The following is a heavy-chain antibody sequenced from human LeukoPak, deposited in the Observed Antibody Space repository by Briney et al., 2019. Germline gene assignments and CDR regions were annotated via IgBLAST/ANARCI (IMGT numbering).Heavy chain of an antibody. V-gene: IGHV3-23*01. J-gene: IGHJ3*02. CDR2: ISGSGVTP. CDR1: GFTFSSYV. Sequence: GGSLRLSCAASGFTFSSYVMIWVGQAPGKGLEWVSAISGSGVTPYYADSVKGRFTIARDNSKNTLDLHLNSLRAEDTAMFYCAKVDITGTIPRAFDIWGQGTMVTVSS. D-gene: IGHD1/OR15-1a*01. CDR3: AKVDITGTIPRAFDI.